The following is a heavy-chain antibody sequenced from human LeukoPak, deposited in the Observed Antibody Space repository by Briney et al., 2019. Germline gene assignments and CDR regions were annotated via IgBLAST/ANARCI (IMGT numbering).Heavy chain of an antibody. D-gene: IGHD3-10*01. CDR3: ARGSRGNYYYNYMDV. CDR2: IYYSGDT. CDR1: GGSVSSSDYY. Sequence: SETLSLTCTVSGGSVSSSDYYWGWIRQPPGKGLEWIGSIYYSGDTYYNPSLKSRVTISVDTSKSQFSLNLNSVTAADTAVYYCARGSRGNYYYNYMDVWGKGTTVTASS. V-gene: IGHV4-39*01. J-gene: IGHJ6*03.